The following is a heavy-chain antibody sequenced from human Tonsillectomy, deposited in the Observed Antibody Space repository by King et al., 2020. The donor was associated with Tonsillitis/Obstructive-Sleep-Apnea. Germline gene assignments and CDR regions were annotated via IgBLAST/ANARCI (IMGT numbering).Heavy chain of an antibody. Sequence: QLVQSGAEVKKPGSSVKVSCKASGGTFSSYAISWVRQAPGQGLEWMGGSMPIFGTANYAQKFQGRGTITADESTSTAYMELSSLRSEDTAVYYCAREALIGTTAQFDYWGQGTLVTVSS. CDR1: GGTFSSYA. CDR2: SMPIFGTA. CDR3: AREALIGTTAQFDY. D-gene: IGHD1-7*01. V-gene: IGHV1-69*01. J-gene: IGHJ4*02.